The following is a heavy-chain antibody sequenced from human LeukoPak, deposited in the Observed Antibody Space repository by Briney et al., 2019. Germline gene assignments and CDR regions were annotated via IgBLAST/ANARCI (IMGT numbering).Heavy chain of an antibody. CDR1: GGTFSSYG. J-gene: IGHJ4*02. CDR2: LIPISGTA. D-gene: IGHD2-15*01. CDR3: ARNPRVRCSGGSCYYDY. Sequence: ASVKVSCKASGGTFSSYGFSWVRQAPGQGLEWMGGLIPISGTANYAQKFQGRVTIIADESTSTAYMELSSLRSKDTAVYYCARNPRVRCSGGSCYYDYWGQGTLVTVSS. V-gene: IGHV1-69*13.